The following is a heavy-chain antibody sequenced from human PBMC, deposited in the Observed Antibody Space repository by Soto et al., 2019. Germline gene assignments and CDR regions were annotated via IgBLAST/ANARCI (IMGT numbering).Heavy chain of an antibody. V-gene: IGHV1-46*01. CDR3: ARNAASGLDY. D-gene: IGHD6-25*01. Sequence: GASVKVSCKASGYTFVNYYVHWVRQAPGQGLGWMGFINPSGGSTSYAQKFQGRVTMTRDTSTSTVYMELSSLRSEDTALYYCARNAASGLDYWGQGTLVTVSS. CDR2: INPSGGST. J-gene: IGHJ4*02. CDR1: GYTFVNYY.